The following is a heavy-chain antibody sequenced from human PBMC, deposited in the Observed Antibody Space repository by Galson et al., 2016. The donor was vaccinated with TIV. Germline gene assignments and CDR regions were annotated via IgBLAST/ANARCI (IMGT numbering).Heavy chain of an antibody. Sequence: SVKVSCKATGYTFTSFGIAWVRQAPGQGLEWMGWISGYNGKTYYAQKFQDRVAMTTDTSTNTAYMELRSLRSDDTALYYCTRDRSIAAHRDMDVWGQGTTVTVSS. CDR3: TRDRSIAAHRDMDV. J-gene: IGHJ6*02. CDR2: ISGYNGKT. D-gene: IGHD6-6*01. CDR1: GYTFTSFG. V-gene: IGHV1-18*01.